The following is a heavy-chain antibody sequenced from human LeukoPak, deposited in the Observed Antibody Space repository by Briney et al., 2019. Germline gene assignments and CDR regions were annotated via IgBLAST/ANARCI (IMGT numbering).Heavy chain of an antibody. D-gene: IGHD2-21*02. CDR3: ARGEVTAIHFDY. CDR2: FDPEDGET. V-gene: IGHV1-24*01. J-gene: IGHJ4*02. Sequence: GASVKVSCKVSGYTLTELSMHWVRQAPGKGLEWMGGFDPEDGETIYAQKFQGRVTITADESTSTAYMELSSLRSEDTAVYYCARGEVTAIHFDYWGQGTLVTVSS. CDR1: GYTLTELS.